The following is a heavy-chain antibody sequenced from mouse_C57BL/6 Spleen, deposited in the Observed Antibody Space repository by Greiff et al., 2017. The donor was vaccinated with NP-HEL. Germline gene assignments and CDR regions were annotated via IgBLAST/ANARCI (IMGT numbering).Heavy chain of an antibody. V-gene: IGHV2-6-1*01. J-gene: IGHJ2*01. CDR2: IWSDGST. CDR1: GFSLTSYG. D-gene: IGHD2-4*01. Sequence: QVQLKESGPGLVAPSQSLSITCTVSGFSLTSYGVHWVRQPPGKGLEWLVVIWSDGSTTYNSALKSRLSISKDNSKSQVFLKMNSLQTDDTAMYYCARHYDYDRYYFDYWGQGTTLTVSS. CDR3: ARHYDYDRYYFDY.